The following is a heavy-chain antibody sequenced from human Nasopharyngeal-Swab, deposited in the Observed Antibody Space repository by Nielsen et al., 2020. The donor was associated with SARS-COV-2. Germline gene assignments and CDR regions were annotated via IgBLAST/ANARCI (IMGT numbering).Heavy chain of an antibody. Sequence: SVKVSCKASGGPFSSYAISWVRQAPGHGLEWMGGIIPILGIANYAQKFQGRVTITADKSTSTAYMELSSLRSEDTAVYYCARAMATVGAVYYYGMDVWGQGTTVTVSS. J-gene: IGHJ6*02. CDR2: IIPILGIA. D-gene: IGHD4-23*01. CDR3: ARAMATVGAVYYYGMDV. V-gene: IGHV1-69*10. CDR1: GGPFSSYA.